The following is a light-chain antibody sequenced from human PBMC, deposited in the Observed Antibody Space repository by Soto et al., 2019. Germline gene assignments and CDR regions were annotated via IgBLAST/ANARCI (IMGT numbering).Light chain of an antibody. CDR3: CSYAGSRTYV. V-gene: IGLV2-23*01. CDR2: EGS. J-gene: IGLJ1*01. Sequence: QSALTQPASVSGSPGQSITISCTGTSSDVGSYNLVSWYQQHPGKAPKVMIYEGSKRPSGVSNRFSGSKSGNTASLTVSGLQAEDEADYYCCSYAGSRTYVVGTGTKVTVL. CDR1: SSDVGSYNL.